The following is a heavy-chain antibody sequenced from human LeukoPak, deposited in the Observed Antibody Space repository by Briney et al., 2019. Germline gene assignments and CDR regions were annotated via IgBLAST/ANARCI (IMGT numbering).Heavy chain of an antibody. J-gene: IGHJ4*02. D-gene: IGHD6-6*01. CDR3: ARPNSSSHRFDY. V-gene: IGHV4-34*01. CDR1: GGSFSGYY. CDR2: INHSGST. Sequence: NASETLSLTCAVYGGSFSGYYWSWIRQPPGKGLEWIGEINHSGSTNYNPSLKSRVTISVDTSKNQFSLKLSSVTAADTAVYYCARPNSSSHRFDYWGQGTLVTVSS.